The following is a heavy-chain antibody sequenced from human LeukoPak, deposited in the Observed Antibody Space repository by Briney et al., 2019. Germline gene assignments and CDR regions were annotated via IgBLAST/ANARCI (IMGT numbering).Heavy chain of an antibody. CDR1: GFTVSSNY. Sequence: GGSLRLSCAASGFTVSSNYMSWVRQAPGKGLEWVSVIYSGGSTYYADSVKGRFTISRHNSKNTLYLQMNSLRAEDTAVYYCARTTKTYYYDSSSYYYDYWGQGTLVTVSS. J-gene: IGHJ4*02. D-gene: IGHD3-22*01. CDR2: IYSGGST. CDR3: ARTTKTYYYDSSSYYYDY. V-gene: IGHV3-53*04.